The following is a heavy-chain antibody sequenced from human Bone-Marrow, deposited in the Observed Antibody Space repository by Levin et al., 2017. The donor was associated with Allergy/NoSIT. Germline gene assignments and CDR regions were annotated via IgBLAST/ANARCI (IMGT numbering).Heavy chain of an antibody. CDR1: GGSINNYY. D-gene: IGHD1-26*01. J-gene: IGHJ4*02. Sequence: SETLSLTCTVSGGSINNYYWSWIRQSAGKGLEWIGRIYSSGSTNYNPSLKSRVTLSVDTANKQFSLRLRSVTAADTAIYYCARDGTFSGSYGTDHWGQGTLVTVSS. V-gene: IGHV4-4*07. CDR2: IYSSGST. CDR3: ARDGTFSGSYGTDH.